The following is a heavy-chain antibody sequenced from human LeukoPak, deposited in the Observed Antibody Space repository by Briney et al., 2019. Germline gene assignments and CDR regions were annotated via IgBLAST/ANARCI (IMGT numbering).Heavy chain of an antibody. CDR1: GYTFTNFS. D-gene: IGHD1-1*01. CDR3: SRIPKLAPTGDFDN. J-gene: IGHJ4*02. V-gene: IGHV1-2*02. Sequence: GASVKVSCKTSGYTFTNFSIHWVRQAPGQGLEWMGYIDPANGATRYAQKLQGRVTITRDTSSTTAYMDLRSLRSDDTAVYYCSRIPKLAPTGDFDNWGQGTLVTVSS. CDR2: IDPANGAT.